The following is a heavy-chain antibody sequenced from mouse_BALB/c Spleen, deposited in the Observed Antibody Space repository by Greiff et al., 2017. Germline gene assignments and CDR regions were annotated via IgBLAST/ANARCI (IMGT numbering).Heavy chain of an antibody. D-gene: IGHD1-2*01. J-gene: IGHJ4*01. CDR2: ISSGSSTI. CDR1: GFTFSSFG. CDR3: ARDYGDGYAMDY. Sequence: EVHLVESGGGLVQPGGSRKLSCAASGFTFSSFGMHWVRQAPEKGLEWVAYISSGSSTIYYADTVKGRFTISRDNPKNTLFLQMTSLRSEDTAMYYCARDYGDGYAMDYWGQGTAVTVSS. V-gene: IGHV5-17*02.